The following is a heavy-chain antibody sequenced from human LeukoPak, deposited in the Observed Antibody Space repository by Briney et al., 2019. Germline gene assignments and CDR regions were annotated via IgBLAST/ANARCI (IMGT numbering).Heavy chain of an antibody. J-gene: IGHJ6*03. D-gene: IGHD6-19*01. V-gene: IGHV3-20*04. Sequence: GGSLRLSCAASGFTFDDYGMSWVRQAPGKGLEWVSGINWNGGSTGYADSVKGRFTISRDNAKNSLYLQMNSLRAEDTALYYCARDIKRQRLNHYYYYYMDVWGKGTTVTVSS. CDR2: INWNGGST. CDR3: ARDIKRQRLNHYYYYYMDV. CDR1: GFTFDDYG.